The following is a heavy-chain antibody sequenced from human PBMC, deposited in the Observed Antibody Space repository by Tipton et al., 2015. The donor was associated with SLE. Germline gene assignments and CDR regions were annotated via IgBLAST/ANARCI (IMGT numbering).Heavy chain of an antibody. CDR3: ARTLGAIAHTVYDAFDI. J-gene: IGHJ3*02. CDR1: GYSISAGYY. Sequence: GLVKPSETLSLKCAVSGYSISAGYYWGWVRQPPGKGLEWIGAIYYSGTTFYDPSFKSRVTMSVDMSKNQFSLTLTSVTAADTAVYYCARTLGAIAHTVYDAFDIWGQGKMVTVSS. V-gene: IGHV4-28*01. CDR2: IYYSGTT. D-gene: IGHD1-26*01.